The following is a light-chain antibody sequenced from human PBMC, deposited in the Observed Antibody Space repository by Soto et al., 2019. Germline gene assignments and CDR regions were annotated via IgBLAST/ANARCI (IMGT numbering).Light chain of an antibody. CDR3: QQYNNWPPWT. Sequence: EIVMTQSPATLSVSPGERATLSCRASQSVSGNLAWYQQKPGQAPRLLIYGASTRATGIPARFSGSGSGTEVTITISSLQSEDFAVYYCQQYNNWPPWTFGQGTKVEIK. J-gene: IGKJ1*01. V-gene: IGKV3-15*01. CDR1: QSVSGN. CDR2: GAS.